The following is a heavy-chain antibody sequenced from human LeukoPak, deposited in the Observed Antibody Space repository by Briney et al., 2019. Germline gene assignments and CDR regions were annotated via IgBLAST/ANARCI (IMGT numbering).Heavy chain of an antibody. CDR3: ASLPPEGGTSAGNWFDP. D-gene: IGHD4-23*01. Sequence: GGSLRLSCAASGFTFSSYAMSWVRQAPGKGLEWVSAISGSGGSTYYADSVKGRFTISRDNSKNTLYLQMNSLRAEDTAVYYCASLPPEGGTSAGNWFDPWGQGTLVTVSS. J-gene: IGHJ5*02. CDR2: ISGSGGST. V-gene: IGHV3-23*01. CDR1: GFTFSSYA.